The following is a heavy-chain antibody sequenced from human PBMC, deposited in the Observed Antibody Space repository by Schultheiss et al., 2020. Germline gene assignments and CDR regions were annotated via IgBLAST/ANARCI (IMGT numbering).Heavy chain of an antibody. CDR3: AKPRLGELSLLN. J-gene: IGHJ4*02. D-gene: IGHD3-16*02. V-gene: IGHV3-74*01. CDR1: GFTFSSYS. Sequence: SGSLRLSCAASGFTFSSYSMNWVRQAPGKGLEWVSRIESDESRTSYADVVKGRFTISRDNSKNTLYLQMNSLRAEDTAVYYCAKPRLGELSLLNWGQGTLVTVSS. CDR2: IESDESRT.